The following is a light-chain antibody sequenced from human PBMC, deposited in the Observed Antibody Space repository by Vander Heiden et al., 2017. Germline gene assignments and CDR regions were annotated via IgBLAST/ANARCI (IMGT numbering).Light chain of an antibody. Sequence: SYELTQPPSVSVSPGQTATLTCSGDALPTQYAYWYQQKPGQAPVLVIYKDSERPSGIPERFSGSSSGTTVTLTISGVQAEDEADYYCQSADSSGTYVVFGGGTKLTVL. CDR1: ALPTQY. V-gene: IGLV3-25*03. J-gene: IGLJ2*01. CDR3: QSADSSGTYVV. CDR2: KDS.